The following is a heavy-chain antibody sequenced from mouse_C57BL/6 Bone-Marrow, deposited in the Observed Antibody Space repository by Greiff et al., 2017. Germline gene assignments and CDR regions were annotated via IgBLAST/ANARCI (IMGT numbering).Heavy chain of an antibody. CDR3: ARRDGYYWFAY. CDR1: GYTFTSYW. CDR2: IDPSDSYT. V-gene: IGHV1-59*01. J-gene: IGHJ3*01. D-gene: IGHD2-3*01. Sequence: VQLQQPGAELVRPGTSVKLSCKASGYTFTSYWMHWVKQRPGQGLEWIGVIDPSDSYTNYNQKFKGKATLTVDTSSSTAYMQLSSLTSEDSAVYYDARRDGYYWFAYWGQGTLVTVSA.